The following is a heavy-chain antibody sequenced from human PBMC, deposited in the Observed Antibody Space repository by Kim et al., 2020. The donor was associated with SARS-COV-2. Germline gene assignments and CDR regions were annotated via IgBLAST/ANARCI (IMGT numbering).Heavy chain of an antibody. J-gene: IGHJ6*03. V-gene: IGHV4-59*01. D-gene: IGHD3-3*01. CDR2: IYYSGST. CDR1: GGSISSYY. Sequence: SETLSLTCTVSGGSISSYYWSWIRQPPGKGLEWIGYIYYSGSTNYNPSLKSRVTISVDTSKNQFSLKLSSVTAADTAVYYCARGDLEWLLPYYYYMDVWGKGTTVTVSS. CDR3: ARGDLEWLLPYYYYMDV.